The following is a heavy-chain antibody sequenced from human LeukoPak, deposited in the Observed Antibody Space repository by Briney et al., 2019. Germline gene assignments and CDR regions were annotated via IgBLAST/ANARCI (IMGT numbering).Heavy chain of an antibody. Sequence: VASVTVSCKASGYTFTGYSMHWVRQAPGQGLEWMGWINPNSGVTNYAQKFQGRVTMTRDTSISTAYMELSSLRSDDTAVYYCARVGVEGASCYDYWGQGTLVTVSS. CDR2: INPNSGVT. CDR3: ARVGVEGASCYDY. CDR1: GYTFTGYS. V-gene: IGHV1-2*02. D-gene: IGHD2-2*01. J-gene: IGHJ4*02.